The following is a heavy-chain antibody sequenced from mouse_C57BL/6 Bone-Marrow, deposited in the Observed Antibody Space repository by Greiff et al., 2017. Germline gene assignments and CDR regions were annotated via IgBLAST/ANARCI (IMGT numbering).Heavy chain of an antibody. CDR2: INPNNGGT. Sequence: VQLQQSGPELVKPGASVKISCKASGYTFTDYYMNWVKQSHGKSLEWIGDINPNNGGTSYNQKFKGKATLTVDKSSSTAYMELRRLTSEDSAVYYCARRGYGSSYAMDYWGQGTSVTVSS. J-gene: IGHJ4*01. V-gene: IGHV1-26*01. CDR1: GYTFTDYY. D-gene: IGHD1-1*01. CDR3: ARRGYGSSYAMDY.